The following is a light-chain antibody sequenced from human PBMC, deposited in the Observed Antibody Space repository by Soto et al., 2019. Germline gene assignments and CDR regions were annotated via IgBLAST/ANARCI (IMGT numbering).Light chain of an antibody. CDR1: QSISSW. Sequence: DIQMTQAPSTLSASVGDRVTITCRASQSISSWLAWYQQKPGNAPKVLIYAASSLESGVPSRFSGSGSGTEFTLTISSLQTDDFATYYCQQYSTYPATFGQGTKVDIK. J-gene: IGKJ1*01. CDR2: AAS. V-gene: IGKV1-5*01. CDR3: QQYSTYPAT.